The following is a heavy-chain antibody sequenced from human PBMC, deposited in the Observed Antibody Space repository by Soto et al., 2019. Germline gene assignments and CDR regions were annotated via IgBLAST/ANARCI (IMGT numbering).Heavy chain of an antibody. D-gene: IGHD3-22*01. V-gene: IGHV3-30-3*01. CDR2: ISYDGSNK. CDR3: ARDWGSIGYYDSSGSPFWDDYGMDV. CDR1: GFTFSSYA. Sequence: GGSLRLSCAVSGFTFSSYAMHWVRQAPGKGLEWVAVISYDGSNKYYADSVKGRFTISRDNSKNTLYLQMNGLRAEDTAVYYCARDWGSIGYYDSSGSPFWDDYGMDVWGQGTTVPVSS. J-gene: IGHJ6*02.